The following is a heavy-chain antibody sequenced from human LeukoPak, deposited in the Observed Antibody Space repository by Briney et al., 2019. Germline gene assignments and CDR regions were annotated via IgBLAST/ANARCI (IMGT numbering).Heavy chain of an antibody. Sequence: GGSLRLSCAASGFAFSSYEMNWVRQAPGKGLEWVSYISSSGSTIYYADSEKGRFTISRDNAKNSLYLQMNSLRAEDTAVYYCARQLRYFDWLLGGFDYWGQGTLVTVSS. J-gene: IGHJ4*02. D-gene: IGHD3-9*01. CDR3: ARQLRYFDWLLGGFDY. CDR1: GFAFSSYE. V-gene: IGHV3-48*03. CDR2: ISSSGSTI.